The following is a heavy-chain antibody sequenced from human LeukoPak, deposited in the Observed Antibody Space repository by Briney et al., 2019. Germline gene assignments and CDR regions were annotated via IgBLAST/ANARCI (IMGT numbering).Heavy chain of an antibody. CDR2: IKEDGSEK. Sequence: GGSLRLSCAASTFTFSSYWMSWVRQAPGKGLEWVANIKEDGSEKYYVDSVKGRFTISRDNAKNSLYLQMNSLRAEDTAVYYCARHYDYVWGSYRYSDFDIWGQGTMVTVSS. D-gene: IGHD3-16*02. V-gene: IGHV3-7*01. J-gene: IGHJ3*02. CDR3: ARHYDYVWGSYRYSDFDI. CDR1: TFTFSSYW.